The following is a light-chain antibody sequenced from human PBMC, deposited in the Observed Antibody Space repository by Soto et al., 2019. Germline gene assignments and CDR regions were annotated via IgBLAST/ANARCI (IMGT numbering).Light chain of an antibody. V-gene: IGKV1-5*03. CDR3: QHRNNRPFS. CDR2: KAS. J-gene: IGKJ3*01. Sequence: DIPMTQSPSTLSASVGDRVTITCRASQSISSWLAWYQQKPGKAPKLLIYKASSLESGVPSRFSGSGSGTEFTLTISSLQPDDFAVYYCQHRNNRPFSFGPGTKVDIK. CDR1: QSISSW.